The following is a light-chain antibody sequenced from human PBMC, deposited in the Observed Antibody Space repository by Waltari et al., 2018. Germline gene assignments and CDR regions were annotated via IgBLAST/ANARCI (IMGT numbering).Light chain of an antibody. V-gene: IGLV2-23*02. CDR2: DVS. CDR3: CSYAGNYVWV. Sequence: QSALTQPAAVSGSPGQSVTISSTGASSDIGRYAIFSWYQQHPGNAPKLVISDVSKRPSGVSDRFSGSKSGDTASLTISGLQFEDEADYYCCSYAGNYVWVFGGGTRLTVL. J-gene: IGLJ3*02. CDR1: SSDIGRYAI.